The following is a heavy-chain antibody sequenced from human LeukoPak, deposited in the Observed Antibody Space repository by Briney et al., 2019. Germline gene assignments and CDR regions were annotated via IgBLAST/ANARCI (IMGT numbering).Heavy chain of an antibody. D-gene: IGHD3-22*01. CDR2: ISGSGGST. Sequence: GGSLRLSCAASGFTFSSYSMNWVRQAPGKGLEWASAISGSGGSTYYADSVKGRFTISRDNSKNTLYLQMNSLRAEDTAVYYCAKDSGYYGDVNWGQGTLVTVSS. CDR3: AKDSGYYGDVN. V-gene: IGHV3-23*01. J-gene: IGHJ4*02. CDR1: GFTFSSYS.